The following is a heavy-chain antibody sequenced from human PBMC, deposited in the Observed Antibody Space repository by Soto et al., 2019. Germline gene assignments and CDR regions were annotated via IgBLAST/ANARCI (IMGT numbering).Heavy chain of an antibody. CDR3: ARPAYYGSGSYDYYYYGMDV. D-gene: IGHD3-10*01. CDR1: GYSFTSYW. Sequence: ESLKISCKGSGYSFTSYWIGWVRQKPEKGQKWMGIIYPGDSDTRYSPSFQGQVTISADKSISTAYLQWSSLKASDTAMYYCARPAYYGSGSYDYYYYGMDVWGQGTTVTVSS. CDR2: IYPGDSDT. V-gene: IGHV5-51*01. J-gene: IGHJ6*02.